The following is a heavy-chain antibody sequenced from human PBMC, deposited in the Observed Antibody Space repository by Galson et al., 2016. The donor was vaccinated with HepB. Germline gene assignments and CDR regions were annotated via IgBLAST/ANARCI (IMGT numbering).Heavy chain of an antibody. CDR2: ISGHSGKI. D-gene: IGHD3-16*02. CDR1: GYTFTNYG. CDR3: AGPGPDRADALGF. J-gene: IGHJ3*01. Sequence: SVKVSCKASGYTFTNYGISWVRQAPGQGLEWMGWISGHSGKIDYAQKFQGRVTMTIDTSTATAYMELRSLRFDDTAVYYCAGPGPDRADALGFWGQGAMVTVAS. V-gene: IGHV1-18*01.